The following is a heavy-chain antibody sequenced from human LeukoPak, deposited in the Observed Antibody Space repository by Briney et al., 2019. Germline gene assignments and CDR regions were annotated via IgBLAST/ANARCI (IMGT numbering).Heavy chain of an antibody. CDR1: GFTFSGYA. V-gene: IGHV3-23*01. Sequence: GGSLRLSCAASGFTFSGYAMTWVRLAPGRGLEWVSAISGSGDNTYYADSVKGRFTISRDNSKNTLYLQMNSVRAEDTAVYYCAREGLEIGTFDSWGQGTLVTVSS. J-gene: IGHJ4*02. CDR3: AREGLEIGTFDS. CDR2: ISGSGDNT. D-gene: IGHD1-1*01.